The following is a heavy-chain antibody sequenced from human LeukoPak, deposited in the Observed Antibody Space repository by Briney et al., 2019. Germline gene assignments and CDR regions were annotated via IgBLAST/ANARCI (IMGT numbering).Heavy chain of an antibody. V-gene: IGHV3-66*01. J-gene: IGHJ3*02. CDR1: GFTFSNYG. D-gene: IGHD6-19*01. CDR3: ARAKRAVAGTGAFDI. Sequence: PGGTLRLSCEASGFTFSNYGMSWVRQAPGKGLEWVSVIYSGGSTYYADSVKGRFTISRDNSKNTLYLQMNSLRAEDTAVYYCARAKRAVAGTGAFDIWGQGTMVTVSS. CDR2: IYSGGST.